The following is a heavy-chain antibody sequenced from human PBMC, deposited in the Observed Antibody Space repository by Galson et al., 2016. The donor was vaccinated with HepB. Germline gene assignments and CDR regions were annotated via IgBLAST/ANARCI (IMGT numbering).Heavy chain of an antibody. CDR2: MSSDGTNE. V-gene: IGHV3-30*03. CDR1: GFTFSRYV. J-gene: IGHJ5*02. D-gene: IGHD3-10*01. Sequence: SLRLSCAGSGFTFSRYVMHWVRQAPGKGLEWVAAMSSDGTNEYYADSVKGRFTISRDNPKNTLYLQMSSLRPEDTAVYHCARELTYYYGSGPDWFDPWGQGTLVIVSS. CDR3: ARELTYYYGSGPDWFDP.